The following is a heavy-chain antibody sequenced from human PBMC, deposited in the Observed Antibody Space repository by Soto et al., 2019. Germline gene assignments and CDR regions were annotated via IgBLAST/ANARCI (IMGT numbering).Heavy chain of an antibody. CDR1: GGTFSSYA. V-gene: IGHV1-69*12. CDR2: IIPIFGTA. D-gene: IGHD3-22*01. J-gene: IGHJ4*02. CDR3: ARDPVNYDSSGYTLH. Sequence: QVQLVQSGAEVKKPGSSVKVSCKASGGTFSSYAISWVRQAPGQGLEWMGGIIPIFGTANYAQKFQGRVTITADESTSTAYMELSSLRSEVTTVYYCARDPVNYDSSGYTLHWGQGTLVTVSS.